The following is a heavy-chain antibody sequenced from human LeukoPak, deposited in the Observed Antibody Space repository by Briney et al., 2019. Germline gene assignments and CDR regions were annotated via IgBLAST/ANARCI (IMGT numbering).Heavy chain of an antibody. V-gene: IGHV3-7*01. J-gene: IGHJ5*02. D-gene: IGHD6-13*01. CDR2: IKQDGSEK. Sequence: QTGGSLRLSCAASGFTFSSYWMNWVRQAPGKGLEWVANIKQDGSEKKYVDSVKGRFTISRDNAKNSLYLQMNSLRAEDTAMYYCMTASRSSSWPPPTWGQGTLVTVPS. CDR3: MTASRSSSWPPPT. CDR1: GFTFSSYW.